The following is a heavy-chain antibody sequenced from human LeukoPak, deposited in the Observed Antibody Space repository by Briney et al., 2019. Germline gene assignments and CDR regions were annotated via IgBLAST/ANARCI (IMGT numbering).Heavy chain of an antibody. CDR1: GFTFSSYW. CDR3: ARGRRGSGSYPPGY. CDR2: ISYDGSNK. V-gene: IGHV3-30-3*01. D-gene: IGHD1-26*01. Sequence: GGSLRLSCAASGFTFSSYWMSWVRQAPGKGLEWVAVISYDGSNKYYADSVKGRFTISRDNSKNTLYLQMNSLRAEDTAVYYCARGRRGSGSYPPGYWGQGTLVTVSS. J-gene: IGHJ4*02.